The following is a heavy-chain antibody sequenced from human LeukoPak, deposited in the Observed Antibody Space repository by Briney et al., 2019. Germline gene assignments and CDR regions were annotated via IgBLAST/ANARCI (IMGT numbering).Heavy chain of an antibody. D-gene: IGHD3-3*01. CDR1: GGSISSSSYY. V-gene: IGHV4-39*07. J-gene: IGHJ4*02. CDR3: ARSRSGYYGDVDY. CDR2: IYYSGST. Sequence: SETLSLTCTVSGGSISSSSYYWGWIRQPPGKGLEWIGSIYYSGSTYYNPSLKSRITISVDTSKNQFSLKLSSVTAADTAVYYCARSRSGYYGDVDYWGQGTLVTVSS.